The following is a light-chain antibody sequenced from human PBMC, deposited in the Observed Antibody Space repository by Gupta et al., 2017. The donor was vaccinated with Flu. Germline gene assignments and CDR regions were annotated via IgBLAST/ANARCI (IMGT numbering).Light chain of an antibody. CDR2: GAS. CDR3: LQYGSSPMYT. J-gene: IGKJ2*01. Sequence: VLTQSPGTLSLSPGETATLSCRASQSVIGNSLAWYQQKPGQAPNLLIYGASSRATGIPDRFSGSVSGTDFTLTISRLEPEDFAVYYCLQYGSSPMYTFGQGTKLEIK. V-gene: IGKV3-20*01. CDR1: QSVIGNS.